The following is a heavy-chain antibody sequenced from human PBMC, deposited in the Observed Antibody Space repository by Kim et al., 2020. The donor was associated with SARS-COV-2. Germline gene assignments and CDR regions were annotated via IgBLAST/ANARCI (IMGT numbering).Heavy chain of an antibody. Sequence: SETLSLTCAVYGGSFSGYYWSWIRQPPGKGLEWIGEINHSGSTNYNPSLKSRVTISVDTSKNQFSLKLSSVTAADTAVYYCARGRRSSIAARYYYYGMDVWGQGTTVTVSS. CDR1: GGSFSGYY. D-gene: IGHD6-6*01. J-gene: IGHJ6*02. V-gene: IGHV4-34*01. CDR2: INHSGST. CDR3: ARGRRSSIAARYYYYGMDV.